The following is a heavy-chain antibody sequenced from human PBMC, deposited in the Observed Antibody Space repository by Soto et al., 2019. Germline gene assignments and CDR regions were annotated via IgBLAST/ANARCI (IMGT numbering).Heavy chain of an antibody. J-gene: IGHJ4*02. CDR3: ARLFGSRFDY. Sequence: SETLSLTCTVSGGSISSYYWSWIRQPPGKGLEWIGYIYYSGSTNYNPSLKSRVTISVDTSKNQFSLKLSSVTAADTAVYYCARLFGSRFDYWGQGTLVTVSS. CDR2: IYYSGST. D-gene: IGHD3-3*01. CDR1: GGSISSYY. V-gene: IGHV4-59*08.